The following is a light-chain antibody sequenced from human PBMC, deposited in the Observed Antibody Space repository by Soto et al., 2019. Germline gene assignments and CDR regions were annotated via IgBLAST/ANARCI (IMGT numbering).Light chain of an antibody. CDR2: AAS. J-gene: IGKJ5*01. CDR3: QQSYDTPIT. CDR1: QSVQYY. V-gene: IGKV1-39*01. Sequence: DIQMTPSPSSLSASVGDRVTITCRASQSVQYYLSWYQQRPGEAPNLLIYAASYLQSGVPSRFRGSGSGTDFAHTISSLQPEDFANYYCQQSYDTPITFGQGTRLEIK.